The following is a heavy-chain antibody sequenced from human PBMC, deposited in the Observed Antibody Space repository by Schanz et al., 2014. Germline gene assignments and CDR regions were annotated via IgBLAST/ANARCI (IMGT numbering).Heavy chain of an antibody. V-gene: IGHV3-48*01. CDR1: GFTFSSNS. Sequence: VQLVESGGGVVQPGRSLRLSCAASGFTFSSNSMNWVRQAPGRGLEWVSYISSSSSTRYYADSVKGRFTISRDNAKNSLFLQMNSLRAEDTAVYYCARDFLLEQLGYSHYYYAMDVWGQGTTVTVSS. CDR3: ARDFLLEQLGYSHYYYAMDV. CDR2: ISSSSSTR. D-gene: IGHD2-15*01. J-gene: IGHJ6*02.